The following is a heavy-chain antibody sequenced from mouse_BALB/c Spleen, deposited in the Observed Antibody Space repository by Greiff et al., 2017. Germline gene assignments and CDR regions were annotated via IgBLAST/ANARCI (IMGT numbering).Heavy chain of an antibody. CDR2: ISSGSSTI. J-gene: IGHJ3*01. D-gene: IGHD2-4*01. CDR1: GFTFSSFG. V-gene: IGHV5-17*02. Sequence: EVKVVESGGGLVQPGGSRKLSCAASGFTFSSFGMHWVRQAPEKGLEWVAYISSGSSTIYYADTVKGRFTISRDNPKNTLFLQMTSLRSEDTAMYYCARLSGGPYDYGEAYWGQGTLVTVSA. CDR3: ARLSGGPYDYGEAY.